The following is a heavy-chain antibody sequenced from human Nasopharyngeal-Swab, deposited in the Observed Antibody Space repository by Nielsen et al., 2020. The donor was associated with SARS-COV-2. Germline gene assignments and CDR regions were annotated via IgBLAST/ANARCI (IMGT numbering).Heavy chain of an antibody. V-gene: IGHV4-4*02. D-gene: IGHD3-3*01. CDR2: IYHSGST. J-gene: IGHJ4*02. Sequence: SETLSLTCAVSGGSISSSNWWSWVRQPPGKGLEWIGEIYHSGSTNYNPSLKSRVTISVDKSKNQFSLKLSSVTAADTAVYYCARDPGKETIFGVVIMDYWGQGTLVTVSS. CDR3: ARDPGKETIFGVVIMDY. CDR1: GGSISSSNW.